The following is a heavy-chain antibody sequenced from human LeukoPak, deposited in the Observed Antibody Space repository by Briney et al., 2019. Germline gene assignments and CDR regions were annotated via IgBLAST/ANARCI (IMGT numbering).Heavy chain of an antibody. CDR3: AKDRDYDLFDY. J-gene: IGHJ4*02. D-gene: IGHD4-17*01. CDR1: GFTFSSYT. Sequence: GGSLRLSCAASGFTFSSYTMNWVRQAPEKGLEWVSSISGSGGSTYYADSVKGRFTMSRDNSKNTLYLQMNSLGAEDTAVYYCAKDRDYDLFDYWGQGTLVTVSS. CDR2: ISGSGGST. V-gene: IGHV3-23*01.